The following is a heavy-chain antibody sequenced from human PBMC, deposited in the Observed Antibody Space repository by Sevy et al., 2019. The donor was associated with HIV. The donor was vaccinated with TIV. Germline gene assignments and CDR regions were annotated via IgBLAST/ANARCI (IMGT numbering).Heavy chain of an antibody. CDR1: GYNFISYW. D-gene: IGHD4-17*01. V-gene: IGHV5-51*01. Sequence: GESLKISCKGSGYNFISYWIGWVRQMPGRGLEWMGIISPDHSDTRYSPSFQGQVTISVDKSINTAYLQWSSLKASDTDMSYCARHHASYGVTGYYYFYGLDFWGQGTTVTVSS. CDR3: ARHHASYGVTGYYYFYGLDF. CDR2: ISPDHSDT. J-gene: IGHJ6*02.